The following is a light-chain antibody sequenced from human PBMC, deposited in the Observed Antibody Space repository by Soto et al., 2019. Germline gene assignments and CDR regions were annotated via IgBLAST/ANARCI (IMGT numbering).Light chain of an antibody. J-gene: IGKJ1*01. Sequence: EIVLTQSLGTLSLSPGERATLSCRASQSVSSSYLGWYQQKPGQAPRLLIYDASNRAAGIPARFSGSGSGTEFTLTISSLQSEDFAVYYCQQYNDWWTFGQGTKVDIK. CDR2: DAS. V-gene: IGKV3D-15*01. CDR1: QSVSSSY. CDR3: QQYNDWWT.